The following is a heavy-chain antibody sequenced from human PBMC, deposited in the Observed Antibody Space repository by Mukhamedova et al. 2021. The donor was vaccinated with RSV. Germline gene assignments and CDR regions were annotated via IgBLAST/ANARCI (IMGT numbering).Heavy chain of an antibody. Sequence: APGKGLEWVSGVSSHGEITYYADSVKGRFTVSRDNSADMMFLQMNSLRVDDTALYFCARNPTTCTGVNCVLFWNFDLWGRGSQVIV. J-gene: IGHJ2*01. CDR3: ARNPTTCTGVNCVLFWNFDL. V-gene: IGHV3-23*01. D-gene: IGHD2-8*02. CDR2: VSSHGEIT.